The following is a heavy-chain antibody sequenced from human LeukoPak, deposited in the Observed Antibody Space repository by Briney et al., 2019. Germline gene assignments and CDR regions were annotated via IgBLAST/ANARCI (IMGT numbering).Heavy chain of an antibody. CDR3: AKNGDRGAYCTGGTCYPYFYYYMDV. Sequence: GGTLRLSCAASGITFSSYGMSWVRQAPGKGLEWVSSISSTGGTTYYADSVKGRFTISRDNSKNALYLQMNSLRAEDTAIYYCAKNGDRGAYCTGGTCYPYFYYYMDVWGKGTTVTI. J-gene: IGHJ6*03. V-gene: IGHV3-23*01. CDR1: GITFSSYG. CDR2: ISSTGGTT. D-gene: IGHD2-15*01.